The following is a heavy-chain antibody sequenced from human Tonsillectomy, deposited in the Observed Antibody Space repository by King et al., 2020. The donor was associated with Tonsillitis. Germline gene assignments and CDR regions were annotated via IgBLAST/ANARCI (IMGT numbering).Heavy chain of an antibody. CDR1: GGSISTYY. J-gene: IGHJ4*02. CDR3: ARDYYDGSSYYYEGN. V-gene: IGHV4-4*07. CDR2: IYTSGST. D-gene: IGHD3-22*01. Sequence: LQLQESGPGLVKPSETLSLTCTVSGGSISTYYWSWIRQPAGGGLEWIGRIYTSGSTTYNPSLASRVTMSVDTSRNQFSLKLSSVTAADTAVYFCARDYYDGSSYYYEGNWGQGTLVTVSS.